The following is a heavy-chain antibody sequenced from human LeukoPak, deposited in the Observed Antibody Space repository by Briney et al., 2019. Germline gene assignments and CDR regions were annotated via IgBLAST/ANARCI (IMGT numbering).Heavy chain of an antibody. J-gene: IGHJ6*02. CDR1: GFTFSSFA. D-gene: IGHD6-13*01. V-gene: IGHV3-33*08. CDR3: ARVRVGQGIAAALGYYYYYYGMDV. CDR2: ISYDGGNK. Sequence: GGSLRLSCAASGFTFSSFALHWARQAPGKGLEWVAVISYDGGNKNYADSVKGRFTISRDNAKNSLYLQMNSLRAEDTAVYYCARVRVGQGIAAALGYYYYYYGMDVWGQGTTVTVSS.